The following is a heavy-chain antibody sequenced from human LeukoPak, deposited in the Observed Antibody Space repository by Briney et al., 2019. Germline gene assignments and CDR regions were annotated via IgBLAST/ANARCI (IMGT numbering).Heavy chain of an antibody. J-gene: IGHJ4*02. CDR1: GFTFSNYA. CDR2: ITSDGGTT. CDR3: ARAGTQYYYDY. Sequence: QPGGSLRPSCAASGFTFSNYAMHWVRQAPGKGLEYVSAITSDGGTTFYADSVKGRFTISRDNFKNTLYLQMGSLRGEDLAVYYCARAGTQYYYDYWGQGTLVTVSS. D-gene: IGHD3-10*01. V-gene: IGHV3-64*02.